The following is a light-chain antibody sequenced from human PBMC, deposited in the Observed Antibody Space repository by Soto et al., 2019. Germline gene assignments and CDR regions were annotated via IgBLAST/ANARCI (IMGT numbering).Light chain of an antibody. CDR3: LLSYSGARSVV. CDR2: DTS. CDR1: TGAVTSGHY. V-gene: IGLV7-46*01. J-gene: IGLJ2*01. Sequence: QAVVTQEPSLTVSPGGTVTLTCGSSTGAVTSGHYPYWFQQKPGQAPRTLIYDTSNKHSWTPARFSGSLLGGKAALTLSGAQPEDEVEYYCLLSYSGARSVVFGGGTKLTVL.